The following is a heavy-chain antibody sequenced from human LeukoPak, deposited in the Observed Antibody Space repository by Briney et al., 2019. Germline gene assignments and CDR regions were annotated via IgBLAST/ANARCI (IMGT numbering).Heavy chain of an antibody. D-gene: IGHD3-3*01. CDR3: AGSGYRERPEITLEVFDY. V-gene: IGHV1-69*13. Sequence: SVKVSCKASGGTFSSYAISWVRQAPGQGLEWMGGIIPIFGTANYAQKFQGRVTITADESTSTAYMELSSLRSEDTAVYYCAGSGYRERPEITLEVFDYWGQGTLATVSS. J-gene: IGHJ4*02. CDR1: GGTFSSYA. CDR2: IIPIFGTA.